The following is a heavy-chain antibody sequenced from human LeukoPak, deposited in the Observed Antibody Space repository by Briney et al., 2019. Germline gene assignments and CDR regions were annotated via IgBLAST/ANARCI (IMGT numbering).Heavy chain of an antibody. CDR3: ARYSGNPAWYFDY. V-gene: IGHV4-59*03. D-gene: IGHD1-26*01. CDR2: IYSSGST. J-gene: IGHJ4*02. CDR1: GGSINNYY. Sequence: SETLSLTCTVSGGSINNYYWGWIRQPPGRGLEWIGHIYSSGSTKKNSALESRISLSVDTSNTKISLRISSVTAEDTAVYYCARYSGNPAWYFDYWGQGTLVSVSS.